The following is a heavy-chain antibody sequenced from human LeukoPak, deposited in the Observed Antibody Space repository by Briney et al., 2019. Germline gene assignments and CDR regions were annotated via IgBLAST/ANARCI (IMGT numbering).Heavy chain of an antibody. CDR3: ASTQQWLAFDY. Sequence: SETLSLTCAVSGGSISNYHWSWIRQPPGKGLEWIGCFYHSGSTTYNPSLKSRVTISVDASKSVYSLKLDSVTAADTAMYFCASTQQWLAFDYWGQGILVTVSS. V-gene: IGHV4-59*03. CDR2: FYHSGST. J-gene: IGHJ4*02. D-gene: IGHD6-19*01. CDR1: GGSISNYH.